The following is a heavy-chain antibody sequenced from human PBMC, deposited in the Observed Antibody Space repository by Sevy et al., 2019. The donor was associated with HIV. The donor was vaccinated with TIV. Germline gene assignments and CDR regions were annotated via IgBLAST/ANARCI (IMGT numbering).Heavy chain of an antibody. D-gene: IGHD5-18*01. CDR2: IYSDGTT. J-gene: IGHJ4*02. Sequence: GGSLRLSCAASGFTVSSNYMTWVRQAPGKGLEGVSVIYSDGTTYHADSVKDRFTTSSDNSKNTLFLEMNSRRAEDTAFYYCARGKSGYGYGLNSWGQGTLVTVSS. CDR3: ARGKSGYGYGLNS. CDR1: GFTVSSNY. V-gene: IGHV3-66*01.